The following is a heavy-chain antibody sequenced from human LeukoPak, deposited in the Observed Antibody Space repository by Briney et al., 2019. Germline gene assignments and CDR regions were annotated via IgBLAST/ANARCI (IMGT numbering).Heavy chain of an antibody. CDR3: ARGSTGGYSGYDATRKYFDY. Sequence: GGSLRLSCAASGFTFSRYSMNWVRQAPGRGLEWVSSISSRSSYIYYTDSVKGRFTIPRDNAKNSLHLQMNSLRAEDTALYYCARGSTGGYSGYDATRKYFDYGGQGTLVTVSA. CDR1: GFTFSRYS. D-gene: IGHD5-12*01. V-gene: IGHV3-21*01. CDR2: ISSRSSYI. J-gene: IGHJ4*02.